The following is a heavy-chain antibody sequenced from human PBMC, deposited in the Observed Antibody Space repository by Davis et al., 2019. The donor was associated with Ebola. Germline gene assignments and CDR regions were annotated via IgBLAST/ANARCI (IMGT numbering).Heavy chain of an antibody. J-gene: IGHJ4*02. V-gene: IGHV3-73*01. CDR1: GFTFSGSA. D-gene: IGHD4-17*01. CDR3: TSTTVSKGDY. Sequence: GESLKISCAASGFTFSGSAMHWVRQASGKGLEWVGRIRSKANSYATAYAASVKGRFTISRDDSKNTAYLQMNSLKTEDTAVYYFTSTTVSKGDYWGQGTLVTVSS. CDR2: IRSKANSYAT.